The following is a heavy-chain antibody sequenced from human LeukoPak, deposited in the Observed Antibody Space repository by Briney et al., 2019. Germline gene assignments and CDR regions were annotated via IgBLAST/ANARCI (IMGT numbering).Heavy chain of an antibody. J-gene: IGHJ4*02. CDR1: GDSISSSSYY. CDR2: IYYSGST. D-gene: IGHD3-10*01. CDR3: AKRGGSGSYYDY. Sequence: SETLSLTCTVSGDSISSSSYYWGWIRQPPGKGLEWIGSIYYSGSTYYNPSLKSRVTISVDTSKNQFSLKLSSVTAADTAVYYCAKRGGSGSYYDYWGQGTLVTVSS. V-gene: IGHV4-39*01.